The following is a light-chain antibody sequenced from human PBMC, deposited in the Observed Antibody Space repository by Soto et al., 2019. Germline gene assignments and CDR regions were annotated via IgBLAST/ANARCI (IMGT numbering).Light chain of an antibody. CDR1: QGISSY. CDR2: AAS. Sequence: DLQLTQSPSFLSASVGDRVTITCRASQGISSYLAWYQQKPGKAPKLLIYAASTLQSGVPSRFIGSESWTKFTLTISSIQPKDCATYNFQQLNSYPRTFSQATKWEIK. J-gene: IGKJ1*01. V-gene: IGKV1-9*01. CDR3: QQLNSYPRT.